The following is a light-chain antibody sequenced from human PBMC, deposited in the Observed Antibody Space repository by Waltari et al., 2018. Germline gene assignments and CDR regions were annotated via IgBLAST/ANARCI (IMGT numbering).Light chain of an antibody. V-gene: IGKV3-11*01. CDR1: QSVSIY. CDR3: QQRSNWPT. Sequence: EIVLTQSPATLSLSPGERATLSFRASQSVSIYLAWYQQKAGQAPRLLISDEANRATGIPARFSGSGSGSYFTLTISSLVPEDFAVYYCQQRSNWPTFGQGTKVEIK. CDR2: DEA. J-gene: IGKJ1*01.